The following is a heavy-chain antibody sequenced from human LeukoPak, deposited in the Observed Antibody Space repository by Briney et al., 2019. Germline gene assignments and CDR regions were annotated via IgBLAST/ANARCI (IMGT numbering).Heavy chain of an antibody. CDR3: ARRSENGMDV. V-gene: IGHV3-13*01. CDR1: GFTFSSYD. J-gene: IGHJ6*02. CDR2: IGTAGDT. Sequence: GGSLGLSCAASGFTFSSYDMHWVRQATGKGLEWVSAIGTAGDTYYPGSVKGRFTISRENAKNSLCLQMNSLRAGDTAVYYCARRSENGMDVWGQGTTVTVSS.